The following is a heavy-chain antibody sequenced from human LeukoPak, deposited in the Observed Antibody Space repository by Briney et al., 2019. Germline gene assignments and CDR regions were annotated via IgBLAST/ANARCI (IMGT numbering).Heavy chain of an antibody. CDR3: ARVDYYDSSGYRNFDY. D-gene: IGHD3-22*01. CDR2: INHSGST. CDR1: GFTFSSYS. V-gene: IGHV4-34*01. Sequence: GSLRLSCAASGFTFSSYSMNWVRQAPGKGLEWIGEINHSGSTNYNPSLKSRVTISVDTSKNQFSLKLSSVTAADTAVYYCARVDYYDSSGYRNFDYWGQGTLVTVSS. J-gene: IGHJ4*02.